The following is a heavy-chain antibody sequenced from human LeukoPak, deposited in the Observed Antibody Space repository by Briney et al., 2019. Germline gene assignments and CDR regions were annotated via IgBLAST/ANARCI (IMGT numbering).Heavy chain of an antibody. CDR3: ARDLVLLWFGGFDY. V-gene: IGHV3-30*03. CDR2: ISYDGSNK. Sequence: GGSLRLSCAASGFTFSSYGMHWVRQAPGKGLEWVAVISYDGSNKYYADSVKGRFTISRDNSKNTLYLQMNSLRAEDTAVCYCARDLVLLWFGGFDYWGQGTLVTVSS. J-gene: IGHJ4*02. CDR1: GFTFSSYG. D-gene: IGHD3-10*01.